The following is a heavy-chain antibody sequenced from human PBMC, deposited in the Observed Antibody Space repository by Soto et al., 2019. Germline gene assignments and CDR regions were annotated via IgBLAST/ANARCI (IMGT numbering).Heavy chain of an antibody. V-gene: IGHV4-30-2*01. CDR2: MYHSGST. D-gene: IGHD3-3*01. CDR3: ARFARSVYDFWNEYLSDY. CDR1: GGSISSGGYS. J-gene: IGHJ4*02. Sequence: PSETLSLTCAVSGGSISSGGYSWSWIRQPPGKGLEWIGYMYHSGSTYYNPSLKSRVTTSVDTSKNHFSLNLTSVTAADTAVYYFARFARSVYDFWNEYLSDYWGQGTLVPVSS.